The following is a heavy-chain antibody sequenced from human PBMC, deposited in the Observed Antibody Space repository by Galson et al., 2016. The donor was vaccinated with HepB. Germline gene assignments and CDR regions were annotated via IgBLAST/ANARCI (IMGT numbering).Heavy chain of an antibody. Sequence: SCKASGGTFRTYGINWVRQAPGQGLEWMGGIIPLFGTANYAQKFQGRVTITADESTTTVYMELSSLRSEDTAVYYCARGSEGIAVAGTGYFDLWGRGTLVTVSS. V-gene: IGHV1-69*01. CDR1: GGTFRTYG. CDR3: ARGSEGIAVAGTGYFDL. CDR2: IIPLFGTA. J-gene: IGHJ2*01. D-gene: IGHD6-19*01.